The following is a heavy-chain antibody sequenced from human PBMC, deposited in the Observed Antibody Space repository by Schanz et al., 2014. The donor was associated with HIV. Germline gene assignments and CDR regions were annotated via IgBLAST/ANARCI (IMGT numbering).Heavy chain of an antibody. CDR2: ISFDGSNK. V-gene: IGHV3-30*18. CDR3: AQDRDVLTGYPGH. D-gene: IGHD3-9*01. CDR1: GFTFTNAW. Sequence: VQLVESGGGLVKPGGSLRLSCAASGFTFTNAWMNWVRQAPGGGLEWVEIISFDGSNKYYADSVKGRFTISRDNSKNTLYLQMNSLRAEDTAVYYCAQDRDVLTGYPGHWGQGTLVTVSS. J-gene: IGHJ4*02.